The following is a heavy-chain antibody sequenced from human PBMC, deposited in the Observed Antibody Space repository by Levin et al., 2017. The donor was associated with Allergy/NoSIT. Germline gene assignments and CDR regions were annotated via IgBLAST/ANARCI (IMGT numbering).Heavy chain of an antibody. Sequence: PWGSLRLSCAASGFTFSSYGMHWVRQAPGKGLEWVAVIWYDGSNKYYADSVKGRFTISRDNSKNTLYLQMNSLRAEDTAVYYCARERYSSGWYYFDYWGQGTLVTVSS. D-gene: IGHD6-19*01. V-gene: IGHV3-33*01. CDR2: IWYDGSNK. CDR3: ARERYSSGWYYFDY. CDR1: GFTFSSYG. J-gene: IGHJ4*02.